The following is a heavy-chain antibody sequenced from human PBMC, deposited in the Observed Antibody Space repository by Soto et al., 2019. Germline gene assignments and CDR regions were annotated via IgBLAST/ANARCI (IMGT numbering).Heavy chain of an antibody. V-gene: IGHV3-48*02. D-gene: IGHD5-12*01. CDR3: ARGGTISVTTIGLY. CDR1: GFTFRSYN. J-gene: IGHJ4*01. CDR2: ISSSSSTI. Sequence: PGGSLRLSCAASGFTFRSYNMNWVRQAPGKGLDWVSYISSSSSTIYYADSVKGRFTISRDNAKNSLYLQMNSLRDDDTAMYYCARGGTISVTTIGLYWCQATLATVSS.